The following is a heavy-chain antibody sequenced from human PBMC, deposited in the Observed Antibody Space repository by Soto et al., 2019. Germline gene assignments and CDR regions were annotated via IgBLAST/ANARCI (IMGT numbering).Heavy chain of an antibody. D-gene: IGHD6-19*01. J-gene: IGHJ4*02. V-gene: IGHV1-18*01. Sequence: QVQLVQSGAEVKKPGASVKVSCKASGYTFTSYGISWVRQAPGQGLEWMGWISAYNGNTNYAQKLQDTVTTTTAPSTSTAYMELRGLRSDDSAVYSCARGPPSPQWLATFDYWGQGTLVTVSS. CDR2: ISAYNGNT. CDR1: GYTFTSYG. CDR3: ARGPPSPQWLATFDY.